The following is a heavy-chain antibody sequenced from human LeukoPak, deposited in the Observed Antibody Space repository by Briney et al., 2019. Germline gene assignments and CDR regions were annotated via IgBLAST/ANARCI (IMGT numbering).Heavy chain of an antibody. Sequence: SETLSLTCAVYGDSLTGYYWSWIRQPPGRGLEWIGEINDRGVTYSDPSLQSRVTISRDTSKSQYSLRLASVTAADTAVYYCARGAMYDDVLTAHYKSDLLDSWGQGTLVTVSS. D-gene: IGHD3-9*01. CDR3: ARGAMYDDVLTAHYKSDLLDS. V-gene: IGHV4-34*01. J-gene: IGHJ4*02. CDR1: GDSLTGYY. CDR2: INDRGVT.